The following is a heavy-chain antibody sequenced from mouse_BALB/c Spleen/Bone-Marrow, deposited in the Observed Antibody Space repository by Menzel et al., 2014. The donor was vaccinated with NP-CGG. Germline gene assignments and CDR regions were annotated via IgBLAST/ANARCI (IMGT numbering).Heavy chain of an antibody. Sequence: EVMLVESGPSLVKPSQTLSLTCSVTGDSITNGYWNWIRKFPGNKLEYMGYINSSGSTYYNPSLKSRISITRDTSKNXFFLQLNSVTTEDTATYYCVRSGYYGSYPASYWGQGTLVTVSA. J-gene: IGHJ3*01. CDR2: INSSGST. CDR1: GDSITNGY. V-gene: IGHV3-8*02. CDR3: VRSGYYGSYPASY. D-gene: IGHD2-1*01.